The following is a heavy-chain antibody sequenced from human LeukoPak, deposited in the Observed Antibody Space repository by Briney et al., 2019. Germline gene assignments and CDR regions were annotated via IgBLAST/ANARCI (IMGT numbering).Heavy chain of an antibody. CDR1: GFTFSSYS. Sequence: PGGSLRLSCAASGFTFSSYSMNWVRQAPGKGLEWVSYISSSSSTIYYADSVKGRFTISRDNAKNSLYLQMNSLRAEDTAVYYCARGSRVAAAGTGFDYWGQGTLVTVSS. CDR2: ISSSSSTI. J-gene: IGHJ4*02. D-gene: IGHD6-13*01. CDR3: ARGSRVAAAGTGFDY. V-gene: IGHV3-48*01.